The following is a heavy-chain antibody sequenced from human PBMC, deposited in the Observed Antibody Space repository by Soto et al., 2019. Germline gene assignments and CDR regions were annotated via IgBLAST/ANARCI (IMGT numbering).Heavy chain of an antibody. V-gene: IGHV3-21*01. CDR1: GITLRSYS. CDR3: ATTYCSGGYCFSSEY. J-gene: IGHJ4*02. CDR2: ITSDSSDI. Sequence: GGSLRLSCAASGITLRSYSMSWVRQAPGKGLEWVASITSDSSDIYYEDSVKGRFTISRDNGENSLYLQMTSLGAEDTGVYYCATTYCSGGYCFSSEYWGQGVLVTVSS. D-gene: IGHD2-15*01.